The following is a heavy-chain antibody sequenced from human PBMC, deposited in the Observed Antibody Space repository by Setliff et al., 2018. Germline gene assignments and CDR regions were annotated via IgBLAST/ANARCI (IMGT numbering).Heavy chain of an antibody. V-gene: IGHV4-34*01. CDR2: INHSGST. Sequence: SQTLSLTCAVYGGSFSGYYWSWIRQPPGKGLEWIGEINHSGSTNYNPSLKSRVTISVDTSKNQFSLKLSSVTAADTAVYYCARTGSARWYVPDYWGQGTLVTVSS. D-gene: IGHD2-2*01. J-gene: IGHJ4*02. CDR3: ARTGSARWYVPDY. CDR1: GGSFSGYY.